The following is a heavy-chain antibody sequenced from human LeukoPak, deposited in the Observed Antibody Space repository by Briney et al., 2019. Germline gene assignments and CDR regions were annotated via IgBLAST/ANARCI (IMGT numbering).Heavy chain of an antibody. CDR2: IYPDDSDT. CDR1: GYSFTSYW. J-gene: IGHJ6*03. V-gene: IGHV5-51*01. D-gene: IGHD2-8*01. Sequence: PGESLQISCKGSGYSFTSYWIGWVRQLPGKGLEWMGIIYPDDSDTRYSPSFEGQVIISVDKSISTAYLQWSSLKASDTATYYCARHGHCTNGVCYSNYYYYMDVWGKGTTVTVSS. CDR3: ARHGHCTNGVCYSNYYYYMDV.